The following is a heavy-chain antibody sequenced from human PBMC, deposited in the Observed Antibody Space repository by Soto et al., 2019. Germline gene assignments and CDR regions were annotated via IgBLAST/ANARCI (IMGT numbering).Heavy chain of an antibody. CDR1: GFSFSNAW. CDR2: IKSKTDGGTT. J-gene: IGHJ4*02. CDR3: TTEGPYYFDY. Sequence: GGSLRLSCAASGFSFSNAWMTWVRQAPGKGLEWVGHIKSKTDGGTTDYASPVEGRFTISRDDSKHTLYLQMDSLKTEDTAVYYCTTEGPYYFDYWGQGALVTVSS. V-gene: IGHV3-15*01.